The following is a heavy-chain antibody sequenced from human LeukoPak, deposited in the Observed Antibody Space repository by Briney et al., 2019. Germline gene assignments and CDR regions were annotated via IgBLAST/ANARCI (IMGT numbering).Heavy chain of an antibody. CDR1: GFTFSSYA. V-gene: IGHV3-23*01. D-gene: IGHD3-10*01. CDR2: ISGSGGST. CDR3: AKDAVLLWFGESAGLPYYFDY. J-gene: IGHJ4*02. Sequence: GGSLRLSCAASGFTFSSYAMSWVRQAPGKGLEWASAISGSGGSTYYADSVKGRFTISRDNSKNTLYLQMNSLRAEDTAVYYCAKDAVLLWFGESAGLPYYFDYWGQGTLVTVSS.